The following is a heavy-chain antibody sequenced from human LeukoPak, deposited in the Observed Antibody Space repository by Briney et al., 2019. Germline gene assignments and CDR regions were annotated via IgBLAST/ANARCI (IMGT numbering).Heavy chain of an antibody. J-gene: IGHJ5*02. Sequence: ASVKVSCKASGYTFTGYYMHWVRQAPGQGLEWMGWINPNSGGTNYAQKFQGRVTMTRDTSISIAYMELSRLRSDDTAVYYCARDYSVVVGAPNWFDPWGQGTLVTVSS. CDR2: INPNSGGT. CDR3: ARDYSVVVGAPNWFDP. D-gene: IGHD1-26*01. CDR1: GYTFTGYY. V-gene: IGHV1-2*02.